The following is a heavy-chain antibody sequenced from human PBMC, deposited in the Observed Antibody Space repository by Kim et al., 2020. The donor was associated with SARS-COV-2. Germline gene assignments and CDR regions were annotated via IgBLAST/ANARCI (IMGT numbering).Heavy chain of an antibody. V-gene: IGHV3-7*01. CDR1: GFTFSSYW. CDR2: IKQDGSEK. J-gene: IGHJ6*02. CDR3: ARDGLWVRGAQTYYYYGMDV. Sequence: GGSLRLSCAASGFTFSSYWMSWVRQAPGKGLEWVANIKQDGSEKYYVDSVKGRFTISRDNAKNSLYLQMNSLRAEDTAVYYCARDGLWVRGAQTYYYYGMDVWGQGTTVTVSS. D-gene: IGHD3-10*01.